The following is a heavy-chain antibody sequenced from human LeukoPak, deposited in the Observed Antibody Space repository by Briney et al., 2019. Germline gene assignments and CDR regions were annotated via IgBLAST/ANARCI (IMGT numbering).Heavy chain of an antibody. CDR2: IEQDGSEK. Sequence: PGGSLRPSCAASGLTFSAYWGNWVRQAPGKGLEWVANIEQDGSEKNYVDSVKGRFTISRDNGENSLYLQMNSLRVEDTGVYYCVGGIGWLPDYWGQGTLVTVSS. V-gene: IGHV3-7*01. J-gene: IGHJ4*02. CDR3: VGGIGWLPDY. D-gene: IGHD6-19*01. CDR1: GLTFSAYW.